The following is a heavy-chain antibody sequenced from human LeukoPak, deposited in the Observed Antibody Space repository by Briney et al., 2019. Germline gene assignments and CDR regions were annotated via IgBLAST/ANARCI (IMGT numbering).Heavy chain of an antibody. CDR3: ARENSGSYREFDY. V-gene: IGHV4-4*07. Sequence: SETLSLTCTVSGGSISSYYWTWIRQPGGKGLEWIGRVYPSGSTNYNPSLKSRVTMSVDTSKNQFSLKLSSVTAADTALYYCARENSGSYREFDYWGQGTLVTVSS. D-gene: IGHD1-26*01. J-gene: IGHJ4*02. CDR2: VYPSGST. CDR1: GGSISSYY.